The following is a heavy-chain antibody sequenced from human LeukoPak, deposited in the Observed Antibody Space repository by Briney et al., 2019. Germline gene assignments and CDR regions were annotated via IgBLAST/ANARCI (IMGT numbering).Heavy chain of an antibody. CDR2: IYPDGGA. D-gene: IGHD6-19*01. J-gene: IGHJ3*02. CDR1: GFTVSTNY. V-gene: IGHV3-53*01. Sequence: GGSLRLSCAPSGFTVSTNYMNWVRQAPGKGLEWVSVIYPDGGAYSADSLKGRFTTSRDNSKNTLYLQMNSLRAEDTALYYCAGGLGAFYIWGQGTMVTVSS. CDR3: AGGLGAFYI.